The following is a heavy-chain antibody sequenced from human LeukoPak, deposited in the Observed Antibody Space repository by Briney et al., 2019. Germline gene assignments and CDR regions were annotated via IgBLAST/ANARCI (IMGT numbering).Heavy chain of an antibody. Sequence: GASVKVSCKASGYTFTSYYMHWVRQAPGQGLEWMGIINPSGGSTSYAQKFQGRVTMTRDTSTSTVYMELSSLRSEDTAVYYCARAGITIFGVVIGLDYWGQGTLVTVSP. J-gene: IGHJ4*02. D-gene: IGHD3-3*01. CDR1: GYTFTSYY. V-gene: IGHV1-46*01. CDR3: ARAGITIFGVVIGLDY. CDR2: INPSGGST.